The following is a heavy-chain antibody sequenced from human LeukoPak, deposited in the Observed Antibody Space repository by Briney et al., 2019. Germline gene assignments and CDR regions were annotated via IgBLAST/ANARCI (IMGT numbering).Heavy chain of an antibody. CDR1: GGTFSSYA. CDR3: AREVGGGYSSSSSTWDY. CDR2: IIPIFGTA. Sequence: SVKVSCKASGGTFSSYAISWVRQAPGQGLEWMGRIIPIFGTANYAQKFQGRVTITTDESTSTAYMELSSLRSEDTAVYYCAREVGGGYSSSSSTWDYWGQGTLVTVSS. D-gene: IGHD6-6*01. J-gene: IGHJ4*02. V-gene: IGHV1-69*05.